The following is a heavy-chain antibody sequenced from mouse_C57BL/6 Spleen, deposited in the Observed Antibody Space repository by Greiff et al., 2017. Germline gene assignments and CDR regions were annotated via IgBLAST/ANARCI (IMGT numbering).Heavy chain of an antibody. CDR1: GYTFTSYW. V-gene: IGHV1-52*01. Sequence: QVQLQQPGAELVRPGSSVKLSCKASGYTFTSYWMHWVKQRPIQGLEWIGNIDPSDSETHYNQKFKDKATLTVDKSSSTAYMQLSSLTSEDSAVYDCARLGTTVAAMDYWGQGTSVTVSS. CDR2: IDPSDSET. CDR3: ARLGTTVAAMDY. D-gene: IGHD1-1*01. J-gene: IGHJ4*01.